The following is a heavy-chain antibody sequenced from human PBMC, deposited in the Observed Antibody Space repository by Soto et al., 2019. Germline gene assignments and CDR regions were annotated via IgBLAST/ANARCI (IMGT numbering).Heavy chain of an antibody. CDR2: IYYSGIT. J-gene: IGHJ6*02. D-gene: IGHD3-10*01. CDR3: ARHVEVRAVIIPYHYYGMDV. CDR1: GGSISSYY. V-gene: IGHV4-59*01. Sequence: SETLSLTCTVSGGSISSYYWSWIRQPPGKGLEWIGYIYYSGITNYNPSLKSRVTISVDTPKNQFSLKLSSVTAADTAVYYCARHVEVRAVIIPYHYYGMDVWGQGTTVTVSS.